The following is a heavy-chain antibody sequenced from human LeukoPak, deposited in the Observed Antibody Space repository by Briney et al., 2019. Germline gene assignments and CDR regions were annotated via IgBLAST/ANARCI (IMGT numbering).Heavy chain of an antibody. J-gene: IGHJ5*02. CDR2: ITSSSSYI. CDR3: AREMLAAVAAQS. V-gene: IGHV3-21*01. CDR1: GFTFSSYS. Sequence: SGGSLRLSCAASGFTFSSYSMNWVRQAPGKGLEWDSSITSSSSYIYYADSVKGRFTISRDNAKNSLYLRMNSLRAEDTAVYYCAREMLAAVAAQSWGQGTLVTVSS. D-gene: IGHD6-19*01.